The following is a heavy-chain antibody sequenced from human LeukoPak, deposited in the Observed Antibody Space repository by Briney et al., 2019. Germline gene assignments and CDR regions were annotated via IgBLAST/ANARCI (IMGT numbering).Heavy chain of an antibody. J-gene: IGHJ4*02. D-gene: IGHD6-6*01. CDR3: AIDKGARDY. Sequence: PGGSLRLSCAASGFAFDKAWMSWVRQAPGEGLQWVGRIKAKSEGGTTDYAAPVKGRFTISRDDSKNTIYLQMTSLKTEDTAVYFCAIDKGARDYWGRGTLVAVSS. V-gene: IGHV3-15*01. CDR2: IKAKSEGGTT. CDR1: GFAFDKAW.